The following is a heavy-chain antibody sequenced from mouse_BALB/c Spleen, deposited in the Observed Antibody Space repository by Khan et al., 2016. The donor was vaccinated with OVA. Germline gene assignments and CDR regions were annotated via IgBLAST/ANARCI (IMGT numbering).Heavy chain of an antibody. CDR1: GFSLANYS. CDR2: IWSAGST. CDR3: SRRGYDYGRGALFAY. J-gene: IGHJ3*01. D-gene: IGHD2-4*01. V-gene: IGHV2-2*02. Sequence: QVQLKQSGPGLVQPSQSLSITCTVSGFSLANYSVHWVRQSPGQGLEWMGVIWSAGSTDYNAAFMSSLTITKDNSRTHVFSKMNSLQPNDTAIYYCSRRGYDYGRGALFAYWGQGTLVTVSA.